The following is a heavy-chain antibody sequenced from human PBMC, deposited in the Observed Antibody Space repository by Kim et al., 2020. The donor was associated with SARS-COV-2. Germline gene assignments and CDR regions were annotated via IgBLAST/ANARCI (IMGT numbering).Heavy chain of an antibody. V-gene: IGHV4-4*07. Sequence: SETLSLTCSVSGGSVNNYYWSWIRQSAGKGLEWVGRTHISLGTAYNPSLKNRVTVSLDVSKNQFSLQLSSVTAADTAIYYCARDPFHSSFDYWGQGTLVTVSS. D-gene: IGHD2-21*01. CDR1: GGSVNNYY. CDR2: THISLGT. CDR3: ARDPFHSSFDY. J-gene: IGHJ4*02.